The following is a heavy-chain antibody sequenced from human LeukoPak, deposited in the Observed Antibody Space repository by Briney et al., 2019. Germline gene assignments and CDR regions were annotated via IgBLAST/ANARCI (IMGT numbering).Heavy chain of an antibody. CDR3: AKDFYGDYVVDY. V-gene: IGHV3-23*01. CDR1: GFTFSSYA. D-gene: IGHD4-17*01. Sequence: HPGGSLRLSCAASGFTFSSYAMSWVRQAPGKGLEWVSAISGSGGSTYYADSVEGRFTISRDNSKNTLYLQMNSLRAEDTAVYYCAKDFYGDYVVDYWGQGTLVTVSS. CDR2: ISGSGGST. J-gene: IGHJ4*02.